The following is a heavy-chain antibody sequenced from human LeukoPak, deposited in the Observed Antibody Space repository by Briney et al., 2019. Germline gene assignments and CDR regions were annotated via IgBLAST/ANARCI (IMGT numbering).Heavy chain of an antibody. J-gene: IGHJ6*02. V-gene: IGHV3-23*01. Sequence: GGSLRLSCAASGFTFSSYAMSWVRQAPGKGLEWVSAISGSGGSTYYADSVKGRFTISRDNSKNTLYLQMNSLRAEDTAVYYCAKAVAAAEPAWYYYGMDVWGQGTTVTVSS. CDR1: GFTFSSYA. D-gene: IGHD6-13*01. CDR2: ISGSGGST. CDR3: AKAVAAAEPAWYYYGMDV.